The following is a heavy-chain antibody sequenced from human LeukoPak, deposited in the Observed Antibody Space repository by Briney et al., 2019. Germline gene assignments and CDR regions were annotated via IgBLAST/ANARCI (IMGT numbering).Heavy chain of an antibody. Sequence: PGGSLRLSCAAYGLTFSSYSMNWVRQAPGKGLEWVSSISSSSSYIYYADSVKGRFTISRDNAKNSLYLQMNSLRAEDTAVYYCARESGTAQTYTYYFDYWGQGTLVTVSS. CDR3: ARESGTAQTYTYYFDY. D-gene: IGHD3-16*01. CDR1: GLTFSSYS. J-gene: IGHJ4*02. CDR2: ISSSSSYI. V-gene: IGHV3-21*01.